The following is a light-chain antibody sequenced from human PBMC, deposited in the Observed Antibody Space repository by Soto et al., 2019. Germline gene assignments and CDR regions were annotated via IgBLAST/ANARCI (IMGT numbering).Light chain of an antibody. J-gene: IGLJ2*01. V-gene: IGLV1-44*01. CDR3: AAWDGSLNGVV. Sequence: QSVLTQPPSASGTPGQRVTISCSGSSSNIGTYTVNWYQQVPGTAPKLLIYSNNQRPSGVPDRFSGSKSGTAASLAISGLQSEDEADYYCAAWDGSLNGVVFGGGTKLTVL. CDR2: SNN. CDR1: SSNIGTYT.